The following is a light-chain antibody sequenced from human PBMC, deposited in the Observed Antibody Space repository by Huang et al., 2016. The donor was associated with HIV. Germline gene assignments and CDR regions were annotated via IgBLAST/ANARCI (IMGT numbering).Light chain of an antibody. V-gene: IGKV3-15*01. CDR1: QSINNN. J-gene: IGKJ4*01. Sequence: EIVMTQSPVTLSVSPGERATVSCRASQSINNNLAWYQQKPGQAPRPLSYSASTRVTAIPARCSGSGSGTEFTLTISSLQSEDFAVYYCQQYQDWPPEALTFGGGTKVE. CDR2: SAS. CDR3: QQYQDWPPEALT.